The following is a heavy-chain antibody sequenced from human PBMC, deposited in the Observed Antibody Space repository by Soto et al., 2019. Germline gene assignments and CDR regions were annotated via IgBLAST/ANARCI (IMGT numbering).Heavy chain of an antibody. CDR1: GFTFNTYD. CDR2: ITTSSAYI. CDR3: VRSGTARLLRHSWFDT. Sequence: EVQLVKSGGGLVKPGGSLRLSCAASGFTFNTYDMNWVRQAPGKGLEWVSSITTSSAYIYYADSLKGRITISRDNAKNSLFLQMNSLRAEDTAVYYCVRSGTARLLRHSWFDTWGQGTPVTVSS. J-gene: IGHJ5*02. D-gene: IGHD2-21*01. V-gene: IGHV3-21*01.